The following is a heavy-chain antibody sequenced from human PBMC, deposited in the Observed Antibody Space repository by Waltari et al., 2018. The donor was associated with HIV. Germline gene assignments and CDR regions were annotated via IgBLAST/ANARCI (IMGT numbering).Heavy chain of an antibody. V-gene: IGHV3-66*01. Sequence: EVKLVESGGDLVQPGGSLRLSCVASGFNVRTNSLGWVRQAPGKGLEWVSLITDGGTTYYADSVKDRFSISRDTSKNTVYLQMNSLRADDSALYYCARERNTVTTTSYYFDFWGQGTLVTVSS. CDR2: ITDGGTT. J-gene: IGHJ4*02. D-gene: IGHD4-17*01. CDR3: ARERNTVTTTSYYFDF. CDR1: GFNVRTNS.